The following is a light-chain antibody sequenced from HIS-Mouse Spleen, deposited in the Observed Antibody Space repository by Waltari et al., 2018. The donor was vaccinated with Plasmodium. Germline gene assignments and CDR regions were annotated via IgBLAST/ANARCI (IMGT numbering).Light chain of an antibody. CDR1: QSVSSH. V-gene: IGKV3-11*01. CDR3: QQRSNWPRVLT. CDR2: DAS. Sequence: EIVLTQSPATLSLSPGVRATLSCRASQSVSSHLAWYQQKPGHAPRLLIYDASNRATGIPARFSGSGSGTDFTLTISGLEPEDFAVYYCQQRSNWPRVLTFGGGPRWRSN. J-gene: IGKJ4*01.